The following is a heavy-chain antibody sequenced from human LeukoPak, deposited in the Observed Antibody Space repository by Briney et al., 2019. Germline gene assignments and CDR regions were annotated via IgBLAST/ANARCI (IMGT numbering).Heavy chain of an antibody. D-gene: IGHD2-21*02. V-gene: IGHV1-69*13. J-gene: IGHJ4*02. CDR3: ARAGLVVVTATYYFDY. CDR1: GGTFSSYA. CDR2: IIPIFGTA. Sequence: GASVKVSCKASGGTFSSYAISWVRQAPGQGLEWMGGIIPIFGTANYAQKFQGRATITADESTSTAYMELSSLRSEDTAVYYCARAGLVVVTATYYFDYWGQGTLVTVSS.